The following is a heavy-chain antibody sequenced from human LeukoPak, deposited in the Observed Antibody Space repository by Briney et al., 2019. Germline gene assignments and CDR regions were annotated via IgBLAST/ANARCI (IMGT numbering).Heavy chain of an antibody. V-gene: IGHV3-30*04. D-gene: IGHD5-18*01. CDR2: ISYDGSNK. CDR1: GFTFSSYA. J-gene: IGHJ4*02. CDR3: ARGPWIQLWGPYVDY. Sequence: PGGSLRLSCAASGFTFSSYAMHWVRQAPGKGLEWVAVISYDGSNKYYADSVKGRFTISRDNSKNTLYLQMNSLRAEDTAVYYCARGPWIQLWGPYVDYWGQGTLVTVSS.